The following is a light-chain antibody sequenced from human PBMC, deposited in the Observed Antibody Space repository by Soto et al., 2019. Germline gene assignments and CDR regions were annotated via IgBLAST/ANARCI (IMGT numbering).Light chain of an antibody. J-gene: IGKJ5*01. V-gene: IGKV3-20*01. CDR2: GAS. CDR1: QSVSSSY. CDR3: QQYGSSST. Sequence: EIVLTQSPGTLSLSPGERATLSCRASQSVSSSYLAWYQQKPGQAPRLLIYGASRRPTGIPDRFSGSGSGTDFTLTISRLEPEDFAVYYCQQYGSSSTFGQGTRLEIK.